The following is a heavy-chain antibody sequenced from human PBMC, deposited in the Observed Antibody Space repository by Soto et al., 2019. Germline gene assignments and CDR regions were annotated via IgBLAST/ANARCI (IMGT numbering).Heavy chain of an antibody. CDR3: ARGSGYYYWDDY. Sequence: ASVKVCCKASGYTFTSYAMHWVRQATGQRLEWMGWINAGNGNTKYSQKFQGRVTITRDTSASTAYMELSSLRSEDTAVYYCARGSGYYYWDDYWGQGTLVTVSS. J-gene: IGHJ4*02. CDR1: GYTFTSYA. D-gene: IGHD3-22*01. V-gene: IGHV1-3*01. CDR2: INAGNGNT.